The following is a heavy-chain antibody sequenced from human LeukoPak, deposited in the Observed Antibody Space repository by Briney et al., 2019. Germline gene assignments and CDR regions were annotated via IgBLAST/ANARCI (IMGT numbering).Heavy chain of an antibody. CDR3: AREGRWLQFYYFDY. V-gene: IGHV4-34*01. D-gene: IGHD5-24*01. J-gene: IGHJ4*02. CDR2: INHSGST. Sequence: SETLSLTCAVYGGSFSGYYWSWIRQPPGKGLGWIGEINHSGSTNYNPSLKSRVTISVDTSKNQFSLKLSSVTAADTAVYYCAREGRWLQFYYFDYWGQGTLVTVSS. CDR1: GGSFSGYY.